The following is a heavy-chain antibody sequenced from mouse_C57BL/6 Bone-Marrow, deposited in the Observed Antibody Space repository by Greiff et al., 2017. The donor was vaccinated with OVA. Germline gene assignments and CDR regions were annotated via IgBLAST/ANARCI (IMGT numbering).Heavy chain of an antibody. CDR2: IDPSDSYT. V-gene: IGHV1-69*01. D-gene: IGHD2-4*01. J-gene: IGHJ4*01. CDR1: GYTFTSYW. Sequence: VKLMESGAELVMPGASVKLSCKASGYTFTSYWMHWVKQRPGQGLEWIGEIDPSDSYTNYNQKFKGKSTLTVDKSSSTAYMQLSSLTSEDSAVYYCARSRDYPYYAMDYWGQGTSVTVSS. CDR3: ARSRDYPYYAMDY.